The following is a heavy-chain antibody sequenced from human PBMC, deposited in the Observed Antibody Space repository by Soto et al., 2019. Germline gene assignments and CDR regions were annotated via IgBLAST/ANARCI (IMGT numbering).Heavy chain of an antibody. D-gene: IGHD6-19*01. CDR1: GDTLSSYY. J-gene: IGHJ4*02. V-gene: IGHV1-46*03. Sequence: GSVLVSCKESGDTLSSYYMHWVRQAPGQGLEWMGIINTSGGSTTYAQKFQGRVTMTRDTSTSTVYMELSSLTSEDTAVYYCARASVSGRRFDYWGEGTLVTVS. CDR3: ARASVSGRRFDY. CDR2: INTSGGST.